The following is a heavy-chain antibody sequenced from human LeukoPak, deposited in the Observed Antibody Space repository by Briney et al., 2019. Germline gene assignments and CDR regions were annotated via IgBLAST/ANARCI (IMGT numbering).Heavy chain of an antibody. Sequence: SETLSLTCAVYGVSFSGYYWTWIRQTPEKGLEWIGEMNPSGSTNYNPSLKRRVTISVDTSKNQSSLELSSVTAADTAVYYCARGRQDVTMIVVVMTAVSYYLDVWGKGTTVTVS. D-gene: IGHD3-22*01. V-gene: IGHV4-34*01. CDR1: GVSFSGYY. CDR3: ARGRQDVTMIVVVMTAVSYYLDV. CDR2: MNPSGST. J-gene: IGHJ6*03.